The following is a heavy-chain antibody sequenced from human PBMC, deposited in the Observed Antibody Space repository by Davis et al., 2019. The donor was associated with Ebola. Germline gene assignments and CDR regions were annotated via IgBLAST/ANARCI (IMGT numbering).Heavy chain of an antibody. J-gene: IGHJ4*02. CDR3: ARGPLQTDLRFLVTRCFDY. CDR1: GFTFSSYW. Sequence: GGSLRLSCAASGFTFSSYWMSWVRQAPGKGLEWVANIKQDGSEKYYVDSVKGRFTISRDNAKNSLYLQMNSLRAEDTAVYYCARGPLQTDLRFLVTRCFDYWGQGTLVTVSS. V-gene: IGHV3-7*01. D-gene: IGHD3-3*01. CDR2: IKQDGSEK.